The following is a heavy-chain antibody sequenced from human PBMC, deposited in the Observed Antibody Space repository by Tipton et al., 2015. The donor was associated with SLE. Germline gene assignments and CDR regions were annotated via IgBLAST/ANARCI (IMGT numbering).Heavy chain of an antibody. CDR2: VYYSGTT. CDR3: AREWGSTSY. V-gene: IGHV4-39*02. CDR1: GGSISSSSHY. Sequence: TLSLTCTVSGGSISSSSHYWGWIRQPPGKGLEWIGSVYYSGTTYYSPSLKSRVTISIDTSKNQFSLKLSSVTAADTAIYYCAREWGSTSYWGQGTLVTVSS. D-gene: IGHD3-10*01. J-gene: IGHJ4*02.